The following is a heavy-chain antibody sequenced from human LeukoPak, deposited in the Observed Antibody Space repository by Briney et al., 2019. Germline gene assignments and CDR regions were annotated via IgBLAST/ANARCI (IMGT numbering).Heavy chain of an antibody. CDR2: IYYSGST. CDR1: GGSISSYF. D-gene: IGHD6-6*01. J-gene: IGHJ4*02. V-gene: IGHV4-59*01. CDR3: ARTSIADPL. Sequence: PSETLSLTCTVSGGSISSYFWSWIRQPPGKGLEWIGYIYYSGSTNYNPSLKSRVTISLDTSKNQFSLKLSSLTAADTAVYYCARTSIADPLWGQGTLVTVSS.